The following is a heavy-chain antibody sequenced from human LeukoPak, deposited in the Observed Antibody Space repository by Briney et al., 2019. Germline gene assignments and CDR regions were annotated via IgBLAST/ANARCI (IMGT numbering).Heavy chain of an antibody. D-gene: IGHD6-19*01. CDR2: IYYSGST. CDR3: ARGRIAVAGMGLGNWFDP. Sequence: SQTLSLTCTVSGGSISSGGYYWSWIRQHPGKGLEWIGYIYYSGSTYYNPSLKSRVTISVDTSKNQFSLKLSSVTAADTAVYYCARGRIAVAGMGLGNWFDPWGQGTLVTVSS. V-gene: IGHV4-31*03. CDR1: GGSISSGGYY. J-gene: IGHJ5*02.